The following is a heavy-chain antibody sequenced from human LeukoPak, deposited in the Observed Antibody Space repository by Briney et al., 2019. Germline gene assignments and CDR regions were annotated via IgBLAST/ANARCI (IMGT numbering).Heavy chain of an antibody. D-gene: IGHD5-18*01. CDR1: GHTFTSYY. J-gene: IGHJ4*02. Sequence: ASVKVSCKASGHTFTSYYMHWVRQAPGQGLEWMGIINPSGGSTSYAQKFQGRVTMTRDTSTSTVYMELSSLRSEDAAVYYCARDSDTAIIDYWGQGTLVTVSS. V-gene: IGHV1-46*01. CDR3: ARDSDTAIIDY. CDR2: INPSGGST.